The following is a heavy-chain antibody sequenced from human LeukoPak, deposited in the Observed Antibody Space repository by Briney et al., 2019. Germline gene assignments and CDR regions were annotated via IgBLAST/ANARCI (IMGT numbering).Heavy chain of an antibody. CDR1: GFTFSSYS. CDR2: ISRTTDYI. CDR3: ARGSCGDDCYDFEH. J-gene: IGHJ4*02. D-gene: IGHD2-21*02. V-gene: IGHV3-21*01. Sequence: PGGSLRLSCKASGFTFSSYSMNWVRQAPGKGLEWVSSISRTTDYIYYADSVKGRFTISRDNANNSLYLQMTSLRAEDTALYYCARGSCGDDCYDFEHWGQGTLVTVSS.